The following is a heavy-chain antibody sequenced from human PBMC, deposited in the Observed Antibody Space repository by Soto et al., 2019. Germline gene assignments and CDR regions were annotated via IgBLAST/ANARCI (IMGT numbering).Heavy chain of an antibody. CDR3: AKDGVAGPLYYYYGMDV. Sequence: PGGSLRLSCAASGFTFRSYGMPWVRQAPGKGLEWVAVISYDGSDKYYADSVKGRFTISRDNSKNTVYLQMNSLRAEDTAVYYCAKDGVAGPLYYYYGMDVWGQGTTVTVSS. V-gene: IGHV3-30*18. CDR2: ISYDGSDK. CDR1: GFTFRSYG. J-gene: IGHJ6*02. D-gene: IGHD6-19*01.